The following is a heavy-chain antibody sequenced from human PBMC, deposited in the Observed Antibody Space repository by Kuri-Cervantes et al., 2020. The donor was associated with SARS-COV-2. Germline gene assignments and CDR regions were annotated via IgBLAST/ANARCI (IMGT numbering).Heavy chain of an antibody. D-gene: IGHD1-26*01. CDR3: ARLNSGSHDY. V-gene: IGHV3-48*03. CDR1: GFTFSSYE. Sequence: GESLKISCAASGFTFSSYEMNWVRQAPGKGLEWVSSVTSSGDYIYYADSVKGRFTISRDNAKNSLYLQMNGLRAEDTAVYYCARLNSGSHDYWGQGTLVTVSS. J-gene: IGHJ4*02. CDR2: VTSSGDYI.